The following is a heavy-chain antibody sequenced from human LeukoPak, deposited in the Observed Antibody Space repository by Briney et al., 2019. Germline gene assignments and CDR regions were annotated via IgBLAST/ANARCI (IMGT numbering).Heavy chain of an antibody. CDR3: ARARGGISVFDY. Sequence: SETLSLTCAVYGGSFSGYYWSWIRQPPGKGLEWIGEINHSGSTNYNPSLKSRVTISVDTSKNQFSLKLSSVTAADTAVYYCARARGGISVFDYWGQGTLVTVSS. D-gene: IGHD1-14*01. CDR1: GGSFSGYY. J-gene: IGHJ4*02. V-gene: IGHV4-34*01. CDR2: INHSGST.